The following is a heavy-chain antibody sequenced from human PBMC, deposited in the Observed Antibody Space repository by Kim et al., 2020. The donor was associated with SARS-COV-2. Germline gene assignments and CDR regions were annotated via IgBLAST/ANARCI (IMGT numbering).Heavy chain of an antibody. J-gene: IGHJ4*02. D-gene: IGHD4-17*01. CDR2: ISPDGTTT. Sequence: GGSLRLSCAASGFTLSSHWMHWVRQAPGKGLIWVSRISPDGTTTTYADSVKGRFTISSDHAKNTLYLQMNTLGVEDTAVYYCIRQMYTEDYYYSDYWGQGTRVTVS. CDR3: IRQMYTEDYYYSDY. V-gene: IGHV3-74*01. CDR1: GFTLSSHW.